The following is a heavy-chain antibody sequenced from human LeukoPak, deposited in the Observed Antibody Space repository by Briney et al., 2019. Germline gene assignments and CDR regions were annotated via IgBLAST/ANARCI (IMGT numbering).Heavy chain of an antibody. V-gene: IGHV3-23*01. CDR2: ISSSGVST. Sequence: GGSLRLSCAVSGFTFNIYGMNWVRQAPGKGLEWVSGISSSGVSTDYADSVKGRFTTSRDNSKNMVYLQMNTLRAEDTATYYCAKDRGPYIGIDNNWLHPWGQGTLVTVSS. CDR3: AKDRGPYIGIDNNWLHP. D-gene: IGHD1-26*01. J-gene: IGHJ5*02. CDR1: GFTFNIYG.